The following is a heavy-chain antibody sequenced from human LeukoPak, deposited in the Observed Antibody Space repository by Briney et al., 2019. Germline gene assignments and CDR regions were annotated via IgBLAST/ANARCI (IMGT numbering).Heavy chain of an antibody. CDR2: INANSGGT. CDR1: GYTFTGYY. D-gene: IGHD6-19*01. Sequence: ASVKVSCKASGYTFTGYYMHWVRQAPGQGLEWMGRINANSGGTNYAQKLQGRVTMTTDTSISTAYMELSRLRSADTAVDYCASDRKGSGWYYFGDWGQGTLVTVSS. V-gene: IGHV1-2*06. J-gene: IGHJ4*02. CDR3: ASDRKGSGWYYFGD.